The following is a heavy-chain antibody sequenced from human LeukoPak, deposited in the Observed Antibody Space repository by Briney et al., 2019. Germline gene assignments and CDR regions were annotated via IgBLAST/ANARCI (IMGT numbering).Heavy chain of an antibody. CDR1: GDSISSNNW. CDR3: ARDRRGSRGYALDY. V-gene: IGHV4-4*02. J-gene: IGHJ4*02. Sequence: SETLSLTCAVSGDSISSNNWWNWIRQPPGKGLEWIGEIFHSGATNYNPSLKSRVTISVGKSKNQFSLELTSVTAADTAVYFCARDRRGSRGYALDYWGQGTLVTVSS. CDR2: IFHSGAT. D-gene: IGHD2-2*01.